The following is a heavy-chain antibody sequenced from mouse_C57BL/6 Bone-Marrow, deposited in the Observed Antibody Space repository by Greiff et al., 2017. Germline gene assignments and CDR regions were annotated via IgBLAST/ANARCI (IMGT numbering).Heavy chain of an antibody. CDR1: GYTFTNYW. V-gene: IGHV1-63*01. CDR2: IYPGGGYT. D-gene: IGHD2-14*01. CDR3: ARSRVRRTEYYFDY. J-gene: IGHJ2*01. Sequence: VQLVESGAELVRPGTSVKMSCKASGYTFTNYWIGWAKQRPGHGLEWIGDIYPGGGYTNYNEKFKGKATLTADKSSSTAYMQFSSLTSEDSAIYYCARSRVRRTEYYFDYWGQGTTLTVSS.